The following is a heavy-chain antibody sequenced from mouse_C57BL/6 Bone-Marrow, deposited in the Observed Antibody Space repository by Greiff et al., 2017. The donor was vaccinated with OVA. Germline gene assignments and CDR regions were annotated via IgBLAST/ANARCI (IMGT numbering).Heavy chain of an antibody. Sequence: QVQLQQPGAELVRPGTSVKLSCKASGYTFTSYWMHWVKQRPGQGLEWIGVIDPSDSYTNYNQKFKGKATLTVDTSSSTAYMQLSSLTSEDSAVYYCARLDYGNDWGQGTTLTVSS. CDR2: IDPSDSYT. D-gene: IGHD2-1*01. V-gene: IGHV1-59*01. J-gene: IGHJ2*01. CDR1: GYTFTSYW. CDR3: ARLDYGND.